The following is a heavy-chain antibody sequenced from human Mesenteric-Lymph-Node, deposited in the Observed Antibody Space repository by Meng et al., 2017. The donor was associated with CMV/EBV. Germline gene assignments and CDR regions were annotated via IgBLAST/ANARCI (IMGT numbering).Heavy chain of an antibody. CDR3: ARAVAGIRWANDY. D-gene: IGHD6-19*01. CDR2: ISSSSSYI. V-gene: IGHV3-21*01. CDR1: GFTVSSNY. J-gene: IGHJ4*02. Sequence: GGSLRLSCAASGFTVSSNYMSWVRQAPGKGLEWVSSISSSSSYIYYADSVKGRFTISRDNAKNSLYLQMNSLRAEDTAVYYCARAVAGIRWANDYWGQGTLVTVSS.